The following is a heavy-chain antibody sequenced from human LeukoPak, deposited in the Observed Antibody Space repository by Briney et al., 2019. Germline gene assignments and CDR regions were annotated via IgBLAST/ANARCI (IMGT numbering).Heavy chain of an antibody. CDR3: AREDDSSGYPYDY. D-gene: IGHD3-22*01. V-gene: IGHV3-30-3*01. Sequence: GRSLRLSCAASGFTFSSYAMHWVRQAPGKGLEWVAVISYDGSNKYYADSVKGRFTISRDNSKNTLYLKMNSLRAEDTAVYYCAREDDSSGYPYDYWGQGTLVTVSS. J-gene: IGHJ4*02. CDR2: ISYDGSNK. CDR1: GFTFSSYA.